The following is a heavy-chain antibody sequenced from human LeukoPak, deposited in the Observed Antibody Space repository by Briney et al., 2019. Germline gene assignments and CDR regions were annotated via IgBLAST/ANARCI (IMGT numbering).Heavy chain of an antibody. V-gene: IGHV3-66*01. D-gene: IGHD5-24*01. J-gene: IGHJ4*02. CDR1: GFTVSSNY. CDR3: ARDGDGYNSLLDY. CDR2: IYSGGST. Sequence: GGSLRLSCAASGFTVSSNYMSWVRQAPGKGLEWVSVIYSGGSTYYADSVRGRFTISRDNSKNTLYLQMNSLRAEDTAVYYCARDGDGYNSLLDYWGQGTLVTVSS.